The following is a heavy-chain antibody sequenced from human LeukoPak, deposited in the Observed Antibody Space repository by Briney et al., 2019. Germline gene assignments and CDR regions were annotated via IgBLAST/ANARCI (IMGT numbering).Heavy chain of an antibody. D-gene: IGHD3-10*01. CDR1: GGSFSGYY. J-gene: IGHJ6*02. Sequence: SETLSLTCAVYGGSFSGYYWSWTRQPPGKGLEWIGEINHSGSTNYNPSLKSRVTISVDTSKNQFSLKLSSVTAADTAVYYCARGGLLWFVGYGMDVWGQGTTVTVSS. V-gene: IGHV4-34*01. CDR2: INHSGST. CDR3: ARGGLLWFVGYGMDV.